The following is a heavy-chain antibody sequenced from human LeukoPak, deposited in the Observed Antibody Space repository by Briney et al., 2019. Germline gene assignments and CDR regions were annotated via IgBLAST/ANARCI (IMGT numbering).Heavy chain of an antibody. CDR3: ARVYSYGFSSIDY. J-gene: IGHJ4*02. CDR2: INHSGST. D-gene: IGHD5-18*01. Sequence: PSETLSLTCAVHGGSLSNYYWSWIRQPPGKGLEWIGEINHSGSTNYNPSLKSRVTMSVDTSKNQFSLKLASVTAADTAAYYCARVYSYGFSSIDYWGQGALVTVSS. CDR1: GGSLSNYY. V-gene: IGHV4-34*01.